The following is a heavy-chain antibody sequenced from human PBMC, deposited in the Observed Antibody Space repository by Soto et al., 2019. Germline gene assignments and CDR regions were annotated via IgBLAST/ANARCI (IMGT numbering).Heavy chain of an antibody. D-gene: IGHD4-17*01. J-gene: IGHJ6*02. V-gene: IGHV1-18*01. Sequence: ASVKVSCKASGYTFTSYGISWVRQAPGQGLEWMGWISAYNGNTNYAQKLQGRVTMTTDTSTSTAYMELRSLRSDDTAVYYCARDRYSTVTTSYYYGMDVWGQGTTVTV. CDR2: ISAYNGNT. CDR1: GYTFTSYG. CDR3: ARDRYSTVTTSYYYGMDV.